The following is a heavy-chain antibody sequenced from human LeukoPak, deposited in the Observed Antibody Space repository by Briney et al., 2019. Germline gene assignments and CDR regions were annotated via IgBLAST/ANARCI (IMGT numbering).Heavy chain of an antibody. CDR1: GGSISSSSYY. Sequence: SETLSLTCTVSGGSISSSSYYWGWIRQPPGKGLEWIGSIYYSGSTYYNPPLKSRVTISVDTSKNQFSLKLSSVTAADTAVYYCARGGYGSGSYHSPFFDYWGQGTLVTVSS. V-gene: IGHV4-39*07. D-gene: IGHD3-10*01. J-gene: IGHJ4*02. CDR2: IYYSGST. CDR3: ARGGYGSGSYHSPFFDY.